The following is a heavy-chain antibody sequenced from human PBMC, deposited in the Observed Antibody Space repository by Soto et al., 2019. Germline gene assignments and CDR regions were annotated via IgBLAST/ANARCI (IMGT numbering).Heavy chain of an antibody. J-gene: IGHJ4*02. CDR1: GGSISSGDYY. CDR2: IYYSGST. CDR3: ARDEYSGYDHTFDY. V-gene: IGHV4-30-4*01. D-gene: IGHD5-12*01. Sequence: TLSLTCTVSGGSISSGDYYWSWIRQPPGKGLEWIGYIYYSGSTYYNPSLKSRVTISVDTSKNQFSLKLSSVTAADTAVYYCARDEYSGYDHTFDYWGQGTLVTVSS.